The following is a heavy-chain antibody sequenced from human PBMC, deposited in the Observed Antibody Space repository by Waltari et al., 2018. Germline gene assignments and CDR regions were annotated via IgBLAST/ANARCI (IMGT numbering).Heavy chain of an antibody. CDR2: IIPIFGTA. Sequence: QVQLVQSGAEVKKPGSSVKVSCKASGGTFSSYAISWVRQAPGQGLEWMGRIIPIFGTANYAQKFQGRVTITADKSTSTAYIELSSLRSEDTAVYYCARDLGAYYYDSSGYQDYWGQGTLVTVSS. D-gene: IGHD3-22*01. CDR1: GGTFSSYA. J-gene: IGHJ4*02. V-gene: IGHV1-69*13. CDR3: ARDLGAYYYDSSGYQDY.